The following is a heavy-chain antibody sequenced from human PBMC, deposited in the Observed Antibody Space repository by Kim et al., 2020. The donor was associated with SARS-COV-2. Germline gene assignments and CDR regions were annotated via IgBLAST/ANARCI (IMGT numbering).Heavy chain of an antibody. D-gene: IGHD1-1*01. CDR3: ARDGRY. CDR1: GFTFSDYA. V-gene: IGHV3-30*04. CDR2: ISYDGRNK. J-gene: IGHJ4*02. Sequence: GGSLRLSCAASGFTFSDYAMYWVRQAPGKGLEWVAVISYDGRNKYYADSVQGRFTISRDNSKKTLYLHMNSLRAEDTAVYYCARDGRYWGQGTLVTVSS.